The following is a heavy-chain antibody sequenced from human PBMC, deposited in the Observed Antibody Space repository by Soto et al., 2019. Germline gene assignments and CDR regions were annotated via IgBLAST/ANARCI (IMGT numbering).Heavy chain of an antibody. V-gene: IGHV3-7*01. CDR3: ASGFRSPHDY. J-gene: IGHJ4*02. Sequence: PWGSLRVSCVASGLTFNRQWMDWVRRTPGQGLEFVAKISPDGSSKDYVDSVKGRFTISRDNAKNSLYLQMNTLRAEDTAVYYCASGFRSPHDYWGKGNLVAVSA. CDR2: ISPDGSSK. D-gene: IGHD5-12*01. CDR1: GLTFNRQW.